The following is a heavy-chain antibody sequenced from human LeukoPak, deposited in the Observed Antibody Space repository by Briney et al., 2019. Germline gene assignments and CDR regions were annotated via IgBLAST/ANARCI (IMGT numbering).Heavy chain of an antibody. J-gene: IGHJ4*02. Sequence: GGSLRLSCAASGFTVSSKYMGWVRQAPGKGLEWVSVIYSGGSTYYADSVKGRFTISRDNSKNTLYLQMNSLRAEDTAVYYCARGCSSTSCYGFDYWGQGTLVIVSS. D-gene: IGHD2-2*01. CDR3: ARGCSSTSCYGFDY. CDR2: IYSGGST. V-gene: IGHV3-53*01. CDR1: GFTVSSKY.